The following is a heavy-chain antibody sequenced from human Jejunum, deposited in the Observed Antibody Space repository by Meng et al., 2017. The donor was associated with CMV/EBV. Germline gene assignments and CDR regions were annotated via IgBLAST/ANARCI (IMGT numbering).Heavy chain of an antibody. CDR2: IREDGSRK. D-gene: IGHD6-6*01. Sequence: FSTYGLPWVRQVSGKGLEWAAFIREDGSRKFYAASVKGRFTISRDNSKNTLYVQMNSLRDEDTAVYYCATEYSSSPGVVLGDAFHIWGQGTVVTVSS. J-gene: IGHJ3*02. V-gene: IGHV3-30*02. CDR1: FSTYG. CDR3: ATEYSSSPGVVLGDAFHI.